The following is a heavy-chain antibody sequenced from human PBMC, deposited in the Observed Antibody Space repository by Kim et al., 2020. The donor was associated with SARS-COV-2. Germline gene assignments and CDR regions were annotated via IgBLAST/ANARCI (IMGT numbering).Heavy chain of an antibody. CDR1: GFTFNTYA. CDR3: ARQNPWYYFDY. CDR2: ISSNGGST. V-gene: IGHV3-64*01. D-gene: IGHD2-8*02. Sequence: GGSLRLSCAASGFTFNTYAMHWVRQAPGKGLEFVSAISSNGGSTYYANSVKGRFTISRDNSKNTLYLQMGSLRAEDMAVYYCARQNPWYYFDYWGQGTLVTVSS. J-gene: IGHJ4*02.